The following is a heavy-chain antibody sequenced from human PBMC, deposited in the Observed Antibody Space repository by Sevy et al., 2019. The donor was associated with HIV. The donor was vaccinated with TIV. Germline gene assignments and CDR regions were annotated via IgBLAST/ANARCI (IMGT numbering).Heavy chain of an antibody. CDR2: ISHDGINE. V-gene: IGHV3-30*18. Sequence: GGSLRLSCIGSGFSFSYYGIHWVRQSPGKGLDWVALISHDGINEYYADSVKGRFTISRDNSKNTVYLGMNSLRNEDTAIYFGANAYSGSYSHSYLYAVDVWGQGTRVTVSS. D-gene: IGHD1-26*01. CDR1: GFSFSYYG. CDR3: ANAYSGSYSHSYLYAVDV. J-gene: IGHJ6*02.